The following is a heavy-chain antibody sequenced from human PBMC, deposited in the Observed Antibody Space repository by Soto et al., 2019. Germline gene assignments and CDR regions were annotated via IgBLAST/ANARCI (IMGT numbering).Heavy chain of an antibody. CDR2: IVVASGYS. D-gene: IGHD6-19*01. V-gene: IGHV1-58*01. CDR3: AADVIGVAGDFDH. J-gene: IGHJ4*02. CDR1: GFTFGSSA. Sequence: LVQSGPDVKKPGTSVKVSCKTSGFTFGSSAVQWVRQVRGQRLEWIGWIVVASGYSNVAQKFQDRVSLTRDLATNTAFMELSSLTSEDSAMYYCAADVIGVAGDFDHLGQGTLVSVSS.